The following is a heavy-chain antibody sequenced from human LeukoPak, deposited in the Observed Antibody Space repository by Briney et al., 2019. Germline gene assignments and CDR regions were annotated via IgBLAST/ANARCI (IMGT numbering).Heavy chain of an antibody. Sequence: PGGSLRLSCAASGFTFSSYSMNWVRQAPGKGLEWVSYISSSSSTIYYADSVKGRFTISRDNAKNSLYLQMDSLRAEDTAVYYCARSIGVEALDIWGQGTMVTVSS. J-gene: IGHJ3*02. CDR2: ISSSSSTI. CDR1: GFTFSSYS. CDR3: ARSIGVEALDI. D-gene: IGHD2-21*01. V-gene: IGHV3-48*04.